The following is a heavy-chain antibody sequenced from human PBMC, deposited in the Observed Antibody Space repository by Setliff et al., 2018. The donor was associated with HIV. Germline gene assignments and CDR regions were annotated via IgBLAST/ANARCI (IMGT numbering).Heavy chain of an antibody. Sequence: GESLKVSCKASGYTFTDYYMYWMRQAPGQGFEWMGWINPKSGAAHYAEKFQGRVTMTRDTSITTDYMELSRLRSDDTAVYYCARGGNYNYVSSAYFDLWGQGSMVTVSS. CDR3: ARGGNYNYVSSAYFDL. CDR2: INPKSGAA. CDR1: GYTFTDYY. V-gene: IGHV1-2*02. J-gene: IGHJ3*01. D-gene: IGHD3-22*01.